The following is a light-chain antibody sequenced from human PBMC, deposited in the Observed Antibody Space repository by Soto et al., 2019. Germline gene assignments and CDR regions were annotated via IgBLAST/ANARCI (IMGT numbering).Light chain of an antibody. CDR1: QSISSY. CDR3: QQNYSTPAT. V-gene: IGKV1-39*01. CDR2: AAT. Sequence: DIQMTQSPSSLSASVGDRVTITCRASQSISSYLNWYQQKPGKAPKLLIYAATSSQSGVPSRFSGSGSGTDFTLTISSLQPEDFATYYCQQNYSTPATFGQGTKVEIK. J-gene: IGKJ1*01.